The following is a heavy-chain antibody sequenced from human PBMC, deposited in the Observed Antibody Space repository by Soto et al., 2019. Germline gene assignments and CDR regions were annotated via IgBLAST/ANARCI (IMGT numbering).Heavy chain of an antibody. V-gene: IGHV1-69*13. D-gene: IGHD6-13*01. CDR2: IIPIFGAA. J-gene: IGHJ4*02. Sequence: VASVKVSCKASGGTFSNYGINWMRQAPGQGLEWMGGIIPIFGAANYAQKFQGRVTITADESTATTYMELSSLRSEDTAIYYCARGIAYTISTQLAYWGQGTLVTVSS. CDR3: ARGIAYTISTQLAY. CDR1: GGTFSNYG.